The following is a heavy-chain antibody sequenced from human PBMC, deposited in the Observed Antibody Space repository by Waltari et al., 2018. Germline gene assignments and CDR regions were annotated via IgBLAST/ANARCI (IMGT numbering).Heavy chain of an antibody. V-gene: IGHV4-4*07. CDR2: IYVGDSI. CDR1: GDSMYEYY. Sequence: QVQLQESGPGLVKPSETLSLTCNVSGDSMYEYYWSWIRQPAGKGLEWIGRIYVGDSINYNPSFWSRLTRSLDTSKRQFSLKLRSVTAADTAVYYCTRDGHGRSWDLLPLDHWGQGSLVTVSS. CDR3: TRDGHGRSWDLLPLDH. D-gene: IGHD1-26*01. J-gene: IGHJ4*02.